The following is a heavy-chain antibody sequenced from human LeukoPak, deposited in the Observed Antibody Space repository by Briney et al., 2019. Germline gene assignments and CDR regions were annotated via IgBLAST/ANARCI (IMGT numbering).Heavy chain of an antibody. J-gene: IGHJ4*02. CDR1: GYTFTSYG. D-gene: IGHD3-16*02. CDR3: ARGHLRLGELSLSDY. V-gene: IGHV1-18*01. CDR2: ISAYNGNT. Sequence: GASVKVSCKASGYTFTSYGISWVRQAPGQGLEWMGWISAYNGNTNYAQKLQGRVNMTTDTSTSTAYMELRSLRSDDTAVYYCARGHLRLGELSLSDYWGQGTLVTVSS.